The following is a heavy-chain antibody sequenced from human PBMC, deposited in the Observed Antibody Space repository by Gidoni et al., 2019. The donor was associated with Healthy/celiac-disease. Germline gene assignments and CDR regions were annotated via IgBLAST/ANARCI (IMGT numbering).Heavy chain of an antibody. D-gene: IGHD3-22*01. CDR3: ARDYSYYYDSSGYDY. V-gene: IGHV4-38-2*02. Sequence: QVQLQESGPGLVKPSETLSLTCAVSGYSISSGYYWGWIRQPPGKGLEWIGSIYHSGSTYYNPSLKSRVTISVDTSKNQFSLKLSSVTAADTAVYYCARDYSYYYDSSGYDYWGQGTLVTVSS. J-gene: IGHJ4*02. CDR1: GYSISSGYY. CDR2: IYHSGST.